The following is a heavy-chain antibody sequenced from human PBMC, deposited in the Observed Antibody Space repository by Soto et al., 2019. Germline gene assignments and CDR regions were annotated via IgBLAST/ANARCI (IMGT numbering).Heavy chain of an antibody. CDR3: ARGYDFWSGYSPGGYYYYGMDV. V-gene: IGHV1-69*13. Sequence: EASVKVSCKASGGTFSSYAISWVRQAPGQGLEWMGGFIPIFGTANYAQKFQGRVTITADESTSTAYMELSSLRSEDTAVYYCARGYDFWSGYSPGGYYYYGMDVWGQGTTVTVSS. J-gene: IGHJ6*02. D-gene: IGHD3-3*01. CDR1: GGTFSSYA. CDR2: FIPIFGTA.